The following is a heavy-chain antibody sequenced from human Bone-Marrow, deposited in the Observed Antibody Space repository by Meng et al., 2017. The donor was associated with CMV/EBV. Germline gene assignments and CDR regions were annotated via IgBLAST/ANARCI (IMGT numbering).Heavy chain of an antibody. J-gene: IGHJ4*02. CDR2: IIPILGIA. D-gene: IGHD6-13*01. V-gene: IGHV1-69*10. Sequence: SVKVSCKASGGTFSSYAISWVRQAPGQGLEWMGGIIPILGIANYAQKFQGRVTITADKSTSTAYMELSSLRSEDTAVYYCARGHSSSWYQAYDYWGQGPLVTVSS. CDR1: GGTFSSYA. CDR3: ARGHSSSWYQAYDY.